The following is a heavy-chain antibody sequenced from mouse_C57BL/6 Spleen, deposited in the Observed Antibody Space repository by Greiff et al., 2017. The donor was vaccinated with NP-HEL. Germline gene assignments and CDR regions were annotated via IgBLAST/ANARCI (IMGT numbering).Heavy chain of an antibody. Sequence: EVKLQESGPGLVKPSQSLSLTCSVTGYSITSGYYWNWIRQFPGNKLEWMGYISYDGSNNYNPSLKNRISITRDTSKNQFFLKLNSVTTEDTATYYCARGGSSLYWYFDVWGTGTTVTVSS. D-gene: IGHD1-1*01. CDR1: GYSITSGYY. CDR3: ARGGSSLYWYFDV. J-gene: IGHJ1*03. V-gene: IGHV3-6*01. CDR2: ISYDGSN.